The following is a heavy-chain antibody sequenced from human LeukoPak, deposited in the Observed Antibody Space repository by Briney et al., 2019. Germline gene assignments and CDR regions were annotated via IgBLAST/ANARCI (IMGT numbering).Heavy chain of an antibody. J-gene: IGHJ4*02. V-gene: IGHV4-59*12. CDR3: ASAGHDGIGYKVC. CDR1: GGSISSFY. Sequence: SETLSLTCTVSGGSISSFYWSWIRQPPGKGLEYIGDIYYTGSTNYNPSLNSRVTMSVDTSKNQFSLRLSSVTAADTAVYYCASAGHDGIGYKVCWGQGTLVTVSS. D-gene: IGHD3-22*01. CDR2: IYYTGST.